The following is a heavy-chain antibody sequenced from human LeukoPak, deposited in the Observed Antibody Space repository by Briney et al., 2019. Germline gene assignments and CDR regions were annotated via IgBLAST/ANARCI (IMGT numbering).Heavy chain of an antibody. Sequence: PSETLSLTCTVSGGSVSSGSYYWGWIRQPPGKGLEWIGYIYYSGSTNYNPSLKSRVTISVDTSKNQFSLKLSSVTAADTAVYYCARESVLPDCSSTSCYPSGYYYYMDVWGKGTTVTVSS. CDR3: ARESVLPDCSSTSCYPSGYYYYMDV. J-gene: IGHJ6*03. CDR2: IYYSGST. D-gene: IGHD2-2*01. CDR1: GGSVSSGSYY. V-gene: IGHV4-61*01.